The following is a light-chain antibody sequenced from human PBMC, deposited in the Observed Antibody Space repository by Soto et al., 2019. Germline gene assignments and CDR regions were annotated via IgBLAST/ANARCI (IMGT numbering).Light chain of an antibody. CDR3: QQYNKWPLFT. CDR1: LSVGSN. Sequence: EAVLTQSPATLSVSPGERATLSCRASLSVGSNLAWYQQRPGQAPRLLIYGASTRATGIPVRISGSGSGTEFTLTISSLQSEDFGVYYCQQYNKWPLFTFGPGTIVYMK. CDR2: GAS. J-gene: IGKJ3*01. V-gene: IGKV3-15*01.